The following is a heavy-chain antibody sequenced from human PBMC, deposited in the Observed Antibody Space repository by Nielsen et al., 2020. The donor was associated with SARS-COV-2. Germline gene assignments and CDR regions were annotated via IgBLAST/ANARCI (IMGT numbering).Heavy chain of an antibody. Sequence: GGSLRLSCAASGFTFDDYAMHWVRQAPGKGLEWVSGISWNSGSKGYADSVKGRFTISRDNAKNSLYLQMNSLRAGDTAVYYCASGWDWGYWGQGTLVTVSS. CDR1: GFTFDDYA. V-gene: IGHV3-9*01. CDR3: ASGWDWGY. CDR2: ISWNSGSK. J-gene: IGHJ4*02. D-gene: IGHD1-26*01.